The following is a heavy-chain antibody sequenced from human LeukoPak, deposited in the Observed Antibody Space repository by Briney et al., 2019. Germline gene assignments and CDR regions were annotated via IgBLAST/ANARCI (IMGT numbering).Heavy chain of an antibody. CDR2: VSYGGRP. CDR1: GGSITNRTFY. J-gene: IGHJ5*02. D-gene: IGHD6-13*01. Sequence: PSETLSLTCTVSGGSITNRTFYWGWVRQSPGKGLEWLGSVSYGGRPDYNPSLTSRVTMSFDASKNQFSLKLTSVTAADTAIYYCARVSDCLPSSCFSRWFDPWGQGTLVTISP. V-gene: IGHV4-39*07. CDR3: ARVSDCLPSSCFSRWFDP.